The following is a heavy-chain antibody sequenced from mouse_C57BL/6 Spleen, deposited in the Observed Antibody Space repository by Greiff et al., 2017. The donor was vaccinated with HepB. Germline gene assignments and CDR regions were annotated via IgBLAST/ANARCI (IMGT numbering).Heavy chain of an antibody. CDR1: GYAFTNYL. Sequence: QVQLKESGAELVRPGTSVKVSCKASGYAFTNYLIEWVKQRPGQGLEWIGVINPGSGGTNYNEKFKGKATLTADKSSSTAYMQLSSLTSEDSAVYFCARPYDYAMDYWGQGTSVTVSS. J-gene: IGHJ4*01. D-gene: IGHD2-3*01. V-gene: IGHV1-54*01. CDR2: INPGSGGT. CDR3: ARPYDYAMDY.